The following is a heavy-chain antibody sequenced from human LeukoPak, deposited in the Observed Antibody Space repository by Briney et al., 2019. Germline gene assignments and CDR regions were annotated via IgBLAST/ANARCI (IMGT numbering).Heavy chain of an antibody. Sequence: GGSLRLSCAASGFTVSSNYMSWVRQAPGKGLEWVSVIYSGGSTYYADSVKGRFTISRDNSKNTLYLQMNSLRAEDTAVYYCARDRPRVVVVPAALDYWGQGTLVTVSS. CDR1: GFTVSSNY. V-gene: IGHV3-66*01. J-gene: IGHJ4*02. CDR3: ARDRPRVVVVPAALDY. CDR2: IYSGGST. D-gene: IGHD2-2*01.